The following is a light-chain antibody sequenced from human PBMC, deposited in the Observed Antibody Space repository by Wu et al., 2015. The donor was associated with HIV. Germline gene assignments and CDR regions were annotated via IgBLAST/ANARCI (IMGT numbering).Light chain of an antibody. CDR3: HQYYHYLWS. Sequence: DIQMTQSPSTLSASVGDRVTITCRASQSISNWLAWYQQKPGKAPKLLIYKASTLESGVPSRFSGSGYGTEFTLTINSLQPDDFATYYCHQYYHYLWSFGQGTNVEVK. V-gene: IGKV1-5*03. CDR2: KAS. CDR1: QSISNW. J-gene: IGKJ1*01.